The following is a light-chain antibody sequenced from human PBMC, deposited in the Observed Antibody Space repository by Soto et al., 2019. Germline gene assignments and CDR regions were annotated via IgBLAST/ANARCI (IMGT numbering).Light chain of an antibody. Sequence: QSALTQPPSASGSPGQSVTISCTGTSSDVGGYNYVSWYQQHPGKAPKLMIYVVSKRPSGVPDRFSGSKSGNTASLTVSGLQAEDEADYYCNSYSGSNNFARVFGGGTKLTVL. CDR1: SSDVGGYNY. V-gene: IGLV2-8*01. J-gene: IGLJ2*01. CDR3: NSYSGSNNFARV. CDR2: VVS.